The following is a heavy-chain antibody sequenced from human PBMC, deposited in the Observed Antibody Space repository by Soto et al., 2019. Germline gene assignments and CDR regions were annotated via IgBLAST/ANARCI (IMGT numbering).Heavy chain of an antibody. V-gene: IGHV3-23*01. CDR2: ISGSGGST. CDR3: ASRTSGWYFDY. J-gene: IGHJ4*02. CDR1: GFTFSSYA. D-gene: IGHD6-19*01. Sequence: EVQLLESGGGLVQPGGSLRLSCTASGFTFSSYAMNWVRQAPGKGLEWVSVISGSGGSTYYADSVMGRFTISRDNSKNKLYRQMNSLRAEDTAVYFCASRTSGWYFDYWGQGTLVTVSS.